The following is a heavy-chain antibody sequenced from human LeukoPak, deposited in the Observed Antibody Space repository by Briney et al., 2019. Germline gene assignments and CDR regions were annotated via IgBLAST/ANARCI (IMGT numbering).Heavy chain of an antibody. J-gene: IGHJ3*02. CDR3: SRESYSSGWYRINDDFDI. CDR2: IWYDGSNK. Sequence: PGGSLRLSCAASGFTFSRYGMHWVRQAPGKGLEGVAVIWYDGSNKYYADSVKGRFTISRDNSKNTLYLQVNSLRAEATAVYYCSRESYSSGWYRINDDFDIRGKGTMVTVSS. D-gene: IGHD6-19*01. CDR1: GFTFSRYG. V-gene: IGHV3-33*01.